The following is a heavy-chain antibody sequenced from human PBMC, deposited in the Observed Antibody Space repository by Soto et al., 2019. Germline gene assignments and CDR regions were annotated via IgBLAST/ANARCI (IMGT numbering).Heavy chain of an antibody. CDR1: GFTFSSYE. CDR3: AREGSYCSGGSCSAFQH. J-gene: IGHJ1*01. CDR2: ISSSGSTI. Sequence: GGSLRLSCAASGFTFSSYEMNWVRQAPGKGLEWVSYISSSGSTIYYADSVKGRFTISRDNAKNSLYLQMNSLRAEDTAVYYCAREGSYCSGGSCSAFQHWGQGTLVTVSS. D-gene: IGHD2-15*01. V-gene: IGHV3-48*03.